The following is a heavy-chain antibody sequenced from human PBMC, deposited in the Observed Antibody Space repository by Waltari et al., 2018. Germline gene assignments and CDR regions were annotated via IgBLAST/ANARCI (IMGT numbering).Heavy chain of an antibody. CDR1: GGSISNFPYY. J-gene: IGHJ4*02. CDR2: AHYSGTT. D-gene: IGHD3-10*01. V-gene: IGHV4-39*07. Sequence: QLQLQESGPGLVKPSETLSRTCTVSGGSISNFPYYWGWIRQSPEKGLEWIGIAHYSGTTHYTPSLRSRVTISVDTSKNQFSLKLSSVTAADTAVYYCARESGRDYFLDYWGQGTLVTVSS. CDR3: ARESGRDYFLDY.